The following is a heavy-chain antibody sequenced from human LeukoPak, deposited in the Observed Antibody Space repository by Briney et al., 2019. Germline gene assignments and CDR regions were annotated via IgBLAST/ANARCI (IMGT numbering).Heavy chain of an antibody. D-gene: IGHD6-19*01. Sequence: GGSLRLSCTVSGFTFGDYAINWVRQAPGKGLEWVANIKQDGSEKYYVDSVKGRFTISRDNAKNSLYLHMNSLRAEDTAFYYCAKDKFYSGGWLFDYWGQGTLVTVSS. CDR2: IKQDGSEK. J-gene: IGHJ4*02. CDR3: AKDKFYSGGWLFDY. CDR1: GFTFGDYA. V-gene: IGHV3-7*03.